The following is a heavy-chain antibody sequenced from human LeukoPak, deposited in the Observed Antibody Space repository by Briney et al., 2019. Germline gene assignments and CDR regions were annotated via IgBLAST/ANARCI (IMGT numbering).Heavy chain of an antibody. CDR2: ISAYNGNT. Sequence: ASVKVSCKASGYTFTSYGISWVRQAPGQGLEWMGWISAYNGNTNYAQKLQGRVTMTTDTSTSTAYMEPRSLRSDDTAVYYCARVTLTRYCSSTSCYNFENWFDPWGQGTLVTVSS. D-gene: IGHD2-2*01. J-gene: IGHJ5*02. CDR1: GYTFTSYG. V-gene: IGHV1-18*01. CDR3: ARVTLTRYCSSTSCYNFENWFDP.